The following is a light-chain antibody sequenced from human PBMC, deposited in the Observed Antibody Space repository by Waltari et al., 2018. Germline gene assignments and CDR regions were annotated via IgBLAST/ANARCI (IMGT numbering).Light chain of an antibody. V-gene: IGLV3-21*03. CDR1: DLGGRT. CDR3: QVWVSRTDHYV. CDR2: GDT. Sequence: SYVLTQPPSVSVAPGKTARIACVLNDLGGRTVNWYQQKPGQAPGLVVYGDTDRPSGIPERFFGSASGNSATLTISRVEAGDEADYYCQVWVSRTDHYVFGTGTKVTVL. J-gene: IGLJ1*01.